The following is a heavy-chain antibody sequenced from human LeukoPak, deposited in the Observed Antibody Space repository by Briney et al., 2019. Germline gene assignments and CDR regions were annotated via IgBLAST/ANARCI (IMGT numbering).Heavy chain of an antibody. Sequence: PSETLSLTCTVSGGSISSGSYYWSWIRQPAGKGLEWIGRIYTSGSTNYNPSLKSRVTISVDTSKNQFSLKLSSVTAADTAVYYCARGSLGSSSWYVGRYYFDYWGQGTLVTVSS. CDR1: GGSISSGSYY. D-gene: IGHD6-13*01. J-gene: IGHJ4*02. CDR2: IYTSGST. CDR3: ARGSLGSSSWYVGRYYFDY. V-gene: IGHV4-61*02.